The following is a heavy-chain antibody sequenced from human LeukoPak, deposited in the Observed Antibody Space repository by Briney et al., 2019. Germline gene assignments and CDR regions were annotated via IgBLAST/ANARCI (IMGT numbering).Heavy chain of an antibody. CDR1: GYTFTSYG. CDR3: ARDTNAGYGYGMDV. V-gene: IGHV1-18*01. Sequence: ASVKVSCKASGYTFTSYGFSWVRQAPGQGLEWIGWISAYNGDTNYAQKLQGRVTMTTDTSTNKASMELRSLRSDDTAVYYCARDTNAGYGYGMDVWGQGTTVTVSS. J-gene: IGHJ6*02. CDR2: ISAYNGDT. D-gene: IGHD2-8*01.